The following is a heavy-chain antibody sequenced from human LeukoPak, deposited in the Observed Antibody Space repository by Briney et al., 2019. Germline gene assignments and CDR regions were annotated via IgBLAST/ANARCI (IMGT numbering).Heavy chain of an antibody. CDR3: ARTLFPQMATITGDAFDI. D-gene: IGHD5-24*01. Sequence: GASVKVPCKASGGTFSSYAISWVRQAPGQGLEWMGGIIPIFGTTNYAQKFQGRVTITADESTSTAYMELSSLRSEDTAVYYCARTLFPQMATITGDAFDIWGQGTMVTVSS. J-gene: IGHJ3*02. CDR2: IIPIFGTT. CDR1: GGTFSSYA. V-gene: IGHV1-69*13.